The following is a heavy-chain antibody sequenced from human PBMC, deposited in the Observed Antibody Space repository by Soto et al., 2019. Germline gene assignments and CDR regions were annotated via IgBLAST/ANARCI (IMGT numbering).Heavy chain of an antibody. J-gene: IGHJ6*02. CDR1: GYSFSNYA. CDR2: IDVDNGST. CDR3: TIPPDNYCAPPGTRADTYHNGMDV. V-gene: IGHV1-3*01. Sequence: QVQLVQSGAEVKKPGASVKVSCKASGYSFSNYAIHWVRQAPGKGLEWMGWIDVDNGSTKYSQKLQDRVTITRDTSTSTVYMEVSSLRAEVTAVYYCTIPPDNYCAPPGTRADTYHNGMDVWGQGTTVTVS. D-gene: IGHD2-21*01.